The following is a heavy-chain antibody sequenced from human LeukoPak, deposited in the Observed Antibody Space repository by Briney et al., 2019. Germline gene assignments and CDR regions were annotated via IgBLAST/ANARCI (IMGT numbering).Heavy chain of an antibody. CDR3: ARDISHTVDY. Sequence: SETLSLTCTVSGGSISSYYWSWIRQPPGKGLEWIGYIYYSGSTNYNPSLKSRVTISVDTSKNQFSLKLSSVTAADTAVYYCARDISHTVDYWGQGTLVTVSS. CDR1: GGSISSYY. CDR2: IYYSGST. D-gene: IGHD4-17*01. V-gene: IGHV4-59*12. J-gene: IGHJ4*02.